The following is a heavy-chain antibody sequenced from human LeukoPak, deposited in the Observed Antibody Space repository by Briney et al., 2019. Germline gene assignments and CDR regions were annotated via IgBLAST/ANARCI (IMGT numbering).Heavy chain of an antibody. D-gene: IGHD1-26*01. CDR3: ASLKNIVGATQIDY. Sequence: PSETLSLTCTVSGGSISSSRYYWGWIRQPPGKGLEWIGSIYYSGSTYYNPSLKSRVTISVDTSKNQLSLKLSSVTAADTAVCYCASLKNIVGATQIDYWGQGTLVTVSS. J-gene: IGHJ4*02. V-gene: IGHV4-39*01. CDR1: GGSISSSRYY. CDR2: IYYSGST.